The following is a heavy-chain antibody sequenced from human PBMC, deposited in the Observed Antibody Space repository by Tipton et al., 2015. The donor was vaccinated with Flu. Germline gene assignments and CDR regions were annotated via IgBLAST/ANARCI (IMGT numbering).Heavy chain of an antibody. CDR1: GFTFDEYA. CDR3: ANGGYNFGPGENF. D-gene: IGHD5-18*01. J-gene: IGHJ4*02. CDR2: VSPSGAGT. V-gene: IGHV3-23*01. Sequence: SLRLSCAASGFTFDEYAMHWVRQVPGKGLEWVSAVSPSGAGTYYADSVRGRFTSSRDNSNDTLYLQMHSLRAEDTAMYYCANGGYNFGPGENFWGQGTLVAVSS.